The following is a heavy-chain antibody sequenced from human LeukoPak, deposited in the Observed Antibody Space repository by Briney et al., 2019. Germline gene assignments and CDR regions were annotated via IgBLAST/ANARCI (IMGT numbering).Heavy chain of an antibody. CDR2: IWYDGSNK. CDR3: ARTVRGYSYEDFDY. D-gene: IGHD5-18*01. Sequence: GGSLRLSCAASGFTFSNYGMHWVRQAPGKGLEWVAVIWYDGSNKFYADSVKGRFTISRDNSNNTLFLQMNSLRAEDTAVYYCARTVRGYSYEDFDYWGQGTLVTVSS. J-gene: IGHJ4*02. V-gene: IGHV3-33*01. CDR1: GFTFSNYG.